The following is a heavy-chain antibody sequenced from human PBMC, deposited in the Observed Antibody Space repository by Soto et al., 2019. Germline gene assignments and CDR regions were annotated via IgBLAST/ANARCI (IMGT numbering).Heavy chain of an antibody. CDR2: IYYSGST. Sequence: SETLSLTCTVSGGSISSYYWSWIRQPPGKGLEWLGYIYYSGSTNYNPSLKSRVTISVDTSKNQFSLKLSSVTAADTAVYYCARSVWFGELFYWFDPWGQGTLVTVSS. D-gene: IGHD3-10*01. J-gene: IGHJ5*02. V-gene: IGHV4-59*01. CDR3: ARSVWFGELFYWFDP. CDR1: GGSISSYY.